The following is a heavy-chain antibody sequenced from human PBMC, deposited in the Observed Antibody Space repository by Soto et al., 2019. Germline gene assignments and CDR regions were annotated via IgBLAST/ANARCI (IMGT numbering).Heavy chain of an antibody. J-gene: IGHJ6*02. Sequence: EVQLVESGGGLVQPGGSLRLSCAASGFSFNDHYMDWVRQAPGKGLEWVGRNRNKANNYSTDYAASVKGRFTISRDDSKDSLYLQMNSLNTEDTAVYYCVRRVIITNQYNGLDVWGQGTTVTVSS. CDR2: NRNKANNYST. CDR1: GFSFNDHY. V-gene: IGHV3-72*01. CDR3: VRRVIITNQYNGLDV. D-gene: IGHD3-9*01.